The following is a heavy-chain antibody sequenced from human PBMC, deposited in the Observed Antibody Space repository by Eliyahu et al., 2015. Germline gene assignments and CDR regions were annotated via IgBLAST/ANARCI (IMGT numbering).Heavy chain of an antibody. V-gene: IGHV3-23*01. CDR2: ISGSGYNT. D-gene: IGHD6-19*01. Sequence: EVHLLESGGGLVQPGGSLRLSCAASTFTFSNXAXSWVRQAPGXGLEWVSAISGSGYNTYYADSVKGRFTVSRDNSKSTLYLQMNSLGAEDTAVYYCAKDRSTIAVTGSYFDYWGQGTLVTVSS. J-gene: IGHJ4*02. CDR3: AKDRSTIAVTGSYFDY. CDR1: TFTFSNXA.